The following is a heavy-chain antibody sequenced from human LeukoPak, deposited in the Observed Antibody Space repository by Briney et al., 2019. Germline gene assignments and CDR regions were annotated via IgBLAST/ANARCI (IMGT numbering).Heavy chain of an antibody. CDR1: GFTVSSNY. CDR2: IYSGGST. D-gene: IGHD6-6*01. J-gene: IGHJ4*02. CDR3: ARDKWGISSSSELYFDY. Sequence: GGSLRLSCAASGFTVSSNYMSWVRQAPGKGLEWVSVIYSGGSTYYADSVKGRFTISRDNSKNTLYLQMNSLRAEDTAVYYCARDKWGISSSSELYFDYWGQGTLVTVSS. V-gene: IGHV3-53*05.